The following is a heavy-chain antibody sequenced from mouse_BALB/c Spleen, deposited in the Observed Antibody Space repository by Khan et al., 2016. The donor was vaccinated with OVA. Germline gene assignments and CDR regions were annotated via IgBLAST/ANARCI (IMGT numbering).Heavy chain of an antibody. J-gene: IGHJ3*01. Sequence: VRLQQSGPELVKPGTSVKIPCKASGYIFTDYNMAWVKQSHGKSLEWIGDIFPNNGDTVYNQKFKGKASLTVDKSSTTAYMELRSLTADDTAVYYCARHGYGGFAYWGQGNLVTVSA. D-gene: IGHD2-2*01. CDR1: GYIFTDYN. CDR3: ARHGYGGFAY. V-gene: IGHV1-18*01. CDR2: IFPNNGDT.